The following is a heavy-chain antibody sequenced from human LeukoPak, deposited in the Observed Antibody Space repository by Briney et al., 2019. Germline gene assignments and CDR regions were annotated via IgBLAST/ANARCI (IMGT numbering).Heavy chain of an antibody. V-gene: IGHV3-9*01. Sequence: GRSLRLSCAASGFTFDDYAMHWVRQAPGKGLEWVSGISWNSGSIAYADSVKGRFTISRDNAKNSLYLQMNSLRAEDTALYYCTKDRGGLLVAEHRFDPWGQGTLVTVSS. D-gene: IGHD2-15*01. CDR1: GFTFDDYA. J-gene: IGHJ5*02. CDR3: TKDRGGLLVAEHRFDP. CDR2: ISWNSGSI.